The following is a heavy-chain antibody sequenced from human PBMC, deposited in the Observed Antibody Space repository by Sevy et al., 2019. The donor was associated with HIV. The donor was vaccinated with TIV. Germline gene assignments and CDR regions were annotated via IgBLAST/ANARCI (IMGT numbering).Heavy chain of an antibody. D-gene: IGHD1-1*01. V-gene: IGHV2-5*01. CDR1: GFSLNIDNVG. Sequence: SGPTLVNPTQTLTLTCTYSGFSLNIDNVGVGWIRQPPGKALEWLALIYCNDVKRYSQSLKSRLTITKDTSKNQVVLTITTMEPVDTATYYCAHTTETFSTWYSYYNFYGLDVWGPGTTVTVSS. J-gene: IGHJ6*02. CDR3: AHTTETFSTWYSYYNFYGLDV. CDR2: IYCNDVK.